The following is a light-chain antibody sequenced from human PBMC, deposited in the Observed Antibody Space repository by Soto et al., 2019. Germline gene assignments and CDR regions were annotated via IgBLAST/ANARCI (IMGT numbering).Light chain of an antibody. Sequence: QSVLTQPASVSGSPGQSITISCTGTNSDVGGYNYVSWYQHHPGKAPKLMIYEVSDRPSGVSSRFSGSKSGNTASLTISGLQADDEADYYCSSYSSSSTFVFGTGTKLTV. CDR3: SSYSSSSTFV. CDR1: NSDVGGYNY. CDR2: EVS. J-gene: IGLJ1*01. V-gene: IGLV2-14*01.